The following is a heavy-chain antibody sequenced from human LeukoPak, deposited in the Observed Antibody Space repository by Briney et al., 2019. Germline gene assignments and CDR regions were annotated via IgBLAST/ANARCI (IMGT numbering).Heavy chain of an antibody. D-gene: IGHD6-6*01. V-gene: IGHV3-48*03. CDR3: ARGPSVAARYDAFDI. J-gene: IGHJ3*02. Sequence: PGGSVTLSCAASEFTFTSYELKWVRQAPGKGVEWVSYISSSGNTISYADSVKGRFTISRDNAKNSLYVQVISLRAEDTAVYYCARGPSVAARYDAFDIWGQGTMVTVSS. CDR2: ISSSGNTI. CDR1: EFTFTSYE.